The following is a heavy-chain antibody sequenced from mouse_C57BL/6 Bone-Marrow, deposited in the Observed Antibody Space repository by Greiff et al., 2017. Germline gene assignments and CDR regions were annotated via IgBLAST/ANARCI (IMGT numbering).Heavy chain of an antibody. CDR3: AREDYYGRDYAMGY. CDR1: GYTFTSYW. V-gene: IGHV1-69*01. CDR2: IDPSDSYT. Sequence: QVQLKQPGAELVMPGASVKLSCKASGYTFTSYWMHWVKQRPGQGLEWIGEIDPSDSYTNYNQKFKGKSTLTVDKSSSTAYMQLSSLTSEDSAVYYCAREDYYGRDYAMGYWGQGTSVTVSS. D-gene: IGHD1-1*01. J-gene: IGHJ4*01.